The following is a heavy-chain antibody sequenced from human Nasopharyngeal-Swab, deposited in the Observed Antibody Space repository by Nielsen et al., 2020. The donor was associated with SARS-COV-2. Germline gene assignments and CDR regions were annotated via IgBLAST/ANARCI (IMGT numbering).Heavy chain of an antibody. J-gene: IGHJ4*02. V-gene: IGHV3-33*01. CDR1: GFTFSSYG. CDR3: AREFRRYSSSWPFDY. Sequence: GGSLRLSCAASGFTFSSYGMHWVRQAPGKGLEWVAVIWYDGSNKYYADSVKGRFTTSRDNSKNTLYLQMNSLRAEDTAVYYCAREFRRYSSSWPFDYWGQGTLVTVSS. D-gene: IGHD6-13*01. CDR2: IWYDGSNK.